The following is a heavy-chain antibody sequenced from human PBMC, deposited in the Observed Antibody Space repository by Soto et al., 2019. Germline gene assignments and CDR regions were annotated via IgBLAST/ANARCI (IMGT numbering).Heavy chain of an antibody. D-gene: IGHD3-9*01. CDR1: GFTFSSYA. CDR3: TTDREYDILTGYPYC. CDR2: ISASGGST. V-gene: IGHV3-23*01. J-gene: IGHJ4*02. Sequence: GGSLRLSCVASGFTFSSYAMNWVRQAPGKGLEWASGISASGGSTYYAAPVQGRFTISRDDSKNTLYLQMNSLKTEDTAVYYCTTDREYDILTGYPYCWGQGTLVTVSS.